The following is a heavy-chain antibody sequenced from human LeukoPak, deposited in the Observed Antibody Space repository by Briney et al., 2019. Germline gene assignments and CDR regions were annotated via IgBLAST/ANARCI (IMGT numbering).Heavy chain of an antibody. Sequence: HSGGSLRLSCAASGFTFSNFAMSWVRQVPGKGLEWVSSTSASGETTYHAESVKGRFTISRDNSKNTLYLQMNSLRAEDTALYYCAKLRYNGSRDVFDIWGQGTMVTVSS. CDR2: TSASGETT. J-gene: IGHJ3*02. V-gene: IGHV3-23*01. CDR1: GFTFSNFA. CDR3: AKLRYNGSRDVFDI. D-gene: IGHD6-13*01.